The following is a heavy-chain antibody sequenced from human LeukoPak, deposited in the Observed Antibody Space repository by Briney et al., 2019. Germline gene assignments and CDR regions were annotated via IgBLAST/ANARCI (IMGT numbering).Heavy chain of an antibody. D-gene: IGHD3-22*01. J-gene: IGHJ4*02. Sequence: PSETLSLTCTVSGDSISSGPYYWGWIRQPPGKGLECIGNIYYGENTYYNPSLKSRVTISIDTSNNQFYLKLSSLSAADTAVYYCARRDDSSGYHKIFDYWGQGTLVTVSS. CDR2: IYYGENT. CDR3: ARRDDSSGYHKIFDY. CDR1: GDSISSGPYY. V-gene: IGHV4-39*01.